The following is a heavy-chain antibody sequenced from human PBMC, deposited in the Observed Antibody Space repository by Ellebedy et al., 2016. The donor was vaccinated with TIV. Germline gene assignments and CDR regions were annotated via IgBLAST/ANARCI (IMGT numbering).Heavy chain of an antibody. D-gene: IGHD6-13*01. Sequence: GESLKISXKGSGYSFTSYWIGWVRQIPGKGLEWMGIIYPGDSDTRYSPSFQGQVTISADKSISTAYLQWSSLKASDTAMYYCATTAIIAAAGLDAFDIWGQGTMVTVSS. CDR1: GYSFTSYW. CDR2: IYPGDSDT. J-gene: IGHJ3*02. V-gene: IGHV5-51*01. CDR3: ATTAIIAAAGLDAFDI.